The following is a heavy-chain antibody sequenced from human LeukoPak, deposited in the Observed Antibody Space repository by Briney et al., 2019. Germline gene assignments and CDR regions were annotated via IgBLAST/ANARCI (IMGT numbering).Heavy chain of an antibody. J-gene: IGHJ4*02. V-gene: IGHV3-23*01. CDR3: AKRIQSAMAMGY. CDR1: GFTFSNYA. CDR2: ISGSGGST. Sequence: GGSLRLSCAASGFTFSNYAMSWVRQAPGKGLEWVSDISGSGGSTYYADSVKGRFTISRDNSKNTMYLQMNSLRAEDTAVYYCAKRIQSAMAMGYWGQGTLVTVSS. D-gene: IGHD5-18*01.